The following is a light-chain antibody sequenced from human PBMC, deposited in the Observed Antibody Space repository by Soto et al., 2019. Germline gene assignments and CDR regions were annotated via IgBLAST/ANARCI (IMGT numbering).Light chain of an antibody. CDR1: QSVSSTY. CDR3: QQYGSSPQFT. V-gene: IGKV3-20*01. J-gene: IGKJ3*01. Sequence: EIVLTQSPATLSLSPGERATLSCRASQSVSSTYLAWYQQKPGQAPRLLIYGASSRATGIPDRFSGSGSGTDFTLTISRLEPEDFAVYYCQQYGSSPQFTFGPGTKVVIK. CDR2: GAS.